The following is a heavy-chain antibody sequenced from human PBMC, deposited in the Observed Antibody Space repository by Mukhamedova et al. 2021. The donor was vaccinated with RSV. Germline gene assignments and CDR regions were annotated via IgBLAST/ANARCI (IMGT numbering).Heavy chain of an antibody. J-gene: IGHJ4*02. D-gene: IGHD1-26*01. CDR2: DGSEK. CDR3: ARGKATDY. V-gene: IGHV3-7*01. Sequence: DGSEKHYVDSVKGRFTISRGNAKNSLYLEMNSLRVEDTAVYYCARGKATDYWGRGTLVTV.